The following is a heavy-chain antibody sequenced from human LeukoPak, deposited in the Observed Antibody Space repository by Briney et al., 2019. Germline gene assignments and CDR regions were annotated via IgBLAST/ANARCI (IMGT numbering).Heavy chain of an antibody. CDR3: AREGGNCSSTSCYNWFDP. J-gene: IGHJ5*02. CDR1: GYTFTSYG. Sequence: ASVKVSCKASGYTFTSYGISWVRQAPGQGLEWMGWSSSYNGNTNDAQNLQGRVTMTTDTSTSTAYMQLRSLRCDDTAVYYCAREGGNCSSTSCYNWFDPWGQGTLVTVSS. CDR2: SSSYNGNT. V-gene: IGHV1-18*01. D-gene: IGHD2-2*01.